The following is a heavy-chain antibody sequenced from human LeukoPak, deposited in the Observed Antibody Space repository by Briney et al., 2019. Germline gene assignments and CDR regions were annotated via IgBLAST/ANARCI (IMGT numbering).Heavy chain of an antibody. D-gene: IGHD5-12*01. CDR1: GYTFTGYY. V-gene: IGHV1-2*02. J-gene: IGHJ4*02. Sequence: GASVKVSCKASGYTFTGYYMHWVRQAPGQGLEWMGWINPNSGGTNYAQKFQGRVTMTRDTSISTAYMELSRLRSDDTAVYYCARGLTVATIIDYFDYWGQGTLVTVSS. CDR2: INPNSGGT. CDR3: ARGLTVATIIDYFDY.